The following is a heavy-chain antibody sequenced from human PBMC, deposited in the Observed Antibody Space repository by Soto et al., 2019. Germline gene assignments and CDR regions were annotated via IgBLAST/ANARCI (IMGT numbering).Heavy chain of an antibody. CDR2: IYYSGST. Sequence: SETLSLTCRVSGGSISSSSYYWGWIRQPPGKGLEWIGSIYYSGSTYYNPSLKSRVTISVDTSKNQFSLKLSSVTAADTAVYYCARHYYGSGSFYVMDVWGQGTTVT. J-gene: IGHJ6*02. V-gene: IGHV4-39*01. CDR1: GGSISSSSYY. D-gene: IGHD3-10*01. CDR3: ARHYYGSGSFYVMDV.